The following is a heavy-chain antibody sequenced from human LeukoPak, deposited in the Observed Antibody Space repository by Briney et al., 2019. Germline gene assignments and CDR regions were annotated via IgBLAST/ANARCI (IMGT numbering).Heavy chain of an antibody. CDR1: GGTFSSYA. CDR3: AREVAGIRSVTFDY. D-gene: IGHD6-19*01. J-gene: IGHJ4*02. CDR2: IIPILGIA. Sequence: SVKVSCKASGGTFSSYAISWVRQAPGQGLEWMGRIIPILGIANYAQKFQGRVTITADKSTSTAYMELSSLRSEDTAVYYCAREVAGIRSVTFDYWGQGTLVTVSS. V-gene: IGHV1-69*04.